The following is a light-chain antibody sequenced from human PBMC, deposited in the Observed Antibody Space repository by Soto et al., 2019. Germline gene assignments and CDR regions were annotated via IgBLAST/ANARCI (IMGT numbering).Light chain of an antibody. J-gene: IGKJ2*01. CDR2: GAS. CDR3: QHYNNGPRYT. Sequence: EVVLTQSPATLSVSPGERATLSCRASQSVSSHLAWYQQKPDQAPRLLIYGASTRATGIPDRLSGSGFGTECALTISSLQSEDLAVYYCQHYNNGPRYTFGQGTKLEIK. V-gene: IGKV3-15*01. CDR1: QSVSSH.